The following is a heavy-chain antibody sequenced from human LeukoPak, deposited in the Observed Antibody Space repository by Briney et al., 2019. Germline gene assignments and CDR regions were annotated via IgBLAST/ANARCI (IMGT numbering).Heavy chain of an antibody. D-gene: IGHD4-17*01. CDR2: IYSGGST. J-gene: IGHJ4*02. V-gene: IGHV3-66*01. Sequence: PGGSLRLSCAASGFTVSSNYMSWVRQAPGKGLEWVSVIYSGGSTYYADSVKGRFTISRDNSKNTLYLQMNSLRAEDTAVYYCARVGYGDYPYFDYWGQGTLVTVSS. CDR3: ARVGYGDYPYFDY. CDR1: GFTVSSNY.